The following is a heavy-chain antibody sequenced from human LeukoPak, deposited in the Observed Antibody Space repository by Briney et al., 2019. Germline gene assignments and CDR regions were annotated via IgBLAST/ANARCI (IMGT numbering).Heavy chain of an antibody. V-gene: IGHV4-4*07. Sequence: SETLSLTCTVSGGSISSYYWSWIRQPAGKGLEWIGRIYTSGSTNYNPSLKSRVTMSVDTSKNQFSLKLSSVTAADTAAYCCASSSSGWFWNYWGQGTLVTVSS. CDR2: IYTSGST. J-gene: IGHJ4*02. D-gene: IGHD6-19*01. CDR1: GGSISSYY. CDR3: ASSSSGWFWNY.